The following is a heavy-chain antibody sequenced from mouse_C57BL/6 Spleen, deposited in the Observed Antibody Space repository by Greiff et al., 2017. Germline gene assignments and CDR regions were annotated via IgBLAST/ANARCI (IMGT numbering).Heavy chain of an antibody. CDR1: GYTFTSYG. D-gene: IGHD1-1*01. J-gene: IGHJ2*01. V-gene: IGHV1-81*01. Sequence: VMLVESGAELARPGASVKLSCKASGYTFTSYGISWVKQRTGQGLEWIGEIYPRSGNTYYNEKFKGKATLTADKSSSTAYMELRSLTSEDSAVYFGARGHYYGSSYEGYWGQGTTLTVSS. CDR3: ARGHYYGSSYEGY. CDR2: IYPRSGNT.